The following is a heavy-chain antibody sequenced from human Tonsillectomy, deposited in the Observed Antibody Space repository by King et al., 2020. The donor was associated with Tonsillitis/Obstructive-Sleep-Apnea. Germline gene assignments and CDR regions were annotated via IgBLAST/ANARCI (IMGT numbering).Heavy chain of an antibody. V-gene: IGHV1-18*01. CDR1: GYTFTSYG. Sequence: QLVQSGSEVKKPGASVKVSCEASGYTFTSYGITWVRQAPGQGLEWMGWISDFNGNTNYAQKFQGRVTMTTDTSTSTAYMELRSLKSDDTAIYYWARHDPERGGMDVWGQGTTVTVSS. J-gene: IGHJ6*02. CDR3: ARHDPERGGMDV. D-gene: IGHD1-1*01. CDR2: ISDFNGNT.